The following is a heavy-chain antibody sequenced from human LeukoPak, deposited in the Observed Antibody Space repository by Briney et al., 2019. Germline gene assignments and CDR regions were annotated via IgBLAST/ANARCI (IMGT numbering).Heavy chain of an antibody. D-gene: IGHD1-1*01. CDR2: LTGSGGVT. CDR1: GFTFITYP. Sequence: PGGSLRLSCAASGFTFITYPMMWVPPAPGKGLEWGSTLTGSGGVTYYADPVKGRFTVSRDKSANTLYLHRISLRGEDPAVYDYEKGAGTGQVDWFDPWGQGTLVTVSS. V-gene: IGHV3-23*01. J-gene: IGHJ5*02. CDR3: EKGAGTGQVDWFDP.